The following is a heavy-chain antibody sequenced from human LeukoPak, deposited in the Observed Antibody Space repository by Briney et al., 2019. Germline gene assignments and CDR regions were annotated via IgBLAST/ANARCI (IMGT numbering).Heavy chain of an antibody. CDR1: GGTFSSYA. CDR3: ARGPPYCSSTSCFLFDY. Sequence: GASVKVSCKASGGTFSSYAISWVRQAPGQGLEWMGGIIPIFGTANYAQKFQGRVTITTDESTSTAYMELSSLRSEDTAVYYCARGPPYCSSTSCFLFDYWGQGTLVTVSS. D-gene: IGHD2-2*01. J-gene: IGHJ4*02. V-gene: IGHV1-69*05. CDR2: IIPIFGTA.